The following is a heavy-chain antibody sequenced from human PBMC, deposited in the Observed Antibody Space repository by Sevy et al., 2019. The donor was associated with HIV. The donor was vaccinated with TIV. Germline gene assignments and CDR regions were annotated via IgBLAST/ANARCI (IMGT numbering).Heavy chain of an antibody. D-gene: IGHD3-9*01. CDR2: ISFDGNKK. J-gene: IGHJ4*01. CDR1: GFIFSGYG. Sequence: GGSLRLSCAASGFIFSGYGMHWVRQAPGRGLEWVSFISFDGNKKYYAELMKDQLTISKATYKNTLFLEMNSVGAEETAEYISAKEDIGSEANKTAYYADGPSVDYWGQGTLVTVSS. V-gene: IGHV3-30*18. CDR3: AKEDIGSEANKTAYYADGPSVDY.